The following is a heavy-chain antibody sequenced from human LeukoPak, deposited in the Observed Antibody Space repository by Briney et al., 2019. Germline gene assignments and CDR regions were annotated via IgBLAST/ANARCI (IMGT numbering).Heavy chain of an antibody. V-gene: IGHV3-33*01. D-gene: IGHD3-22*01. Sequence: PGGSLRLSCAASGFTFSSYGMHWVRQAPGKGLEWVAVIWYDGSNDDYADSVKGRFTISRDNSKNTLYLQMNSLRAEDTAMYYCARSIPRYDGSAYYPDYWGQGTLVTVSS. CDR3: ARSIPRYDGSAYYPDY. CDR1: GFTFSSYG. CDR2: IWYDGSND. J-gene: IGHJ4*02.